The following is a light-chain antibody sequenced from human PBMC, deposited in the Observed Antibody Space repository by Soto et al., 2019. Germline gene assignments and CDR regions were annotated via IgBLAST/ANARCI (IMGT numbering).Light chain of an antibody. CDR2: SAS. V-gene: IGKV1-17*01. CDR1: QGIRND. J-gene: IGKJ2*01. CDR3: LQHNTYPPA. Sequence: DLQMTQSPSSLSASIGDRITITCRASQGIRNDLGWYQQKPGKAPKRLIYSASTLESGVPSRFRGSGSGREFTLTITSLQHEDFATYYCLQHNTYPPAFGQGTKLEIK.